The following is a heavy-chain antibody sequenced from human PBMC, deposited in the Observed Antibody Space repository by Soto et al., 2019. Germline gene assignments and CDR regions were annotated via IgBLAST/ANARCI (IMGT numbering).Heavy chain of an antibody. CDR1: GYTFISYW. V-gene: IGHV5-51*01. D-gene: IGHD1-26*01. Sequence: GESLKFSCTGSGYTFISYWIGWQRQMPGKCLECMPIIYTRDSDTKYRPSFQGQVIISPHKSITAAYLQWSSLKASDTAMYYCVRVGLAGATSHINAGFDPSGQGTLGTVS. CDR3: VRVGLAGATSHINAGFDP. J-gene: IGHJ5*02. CDR2: IYTRDSDT.